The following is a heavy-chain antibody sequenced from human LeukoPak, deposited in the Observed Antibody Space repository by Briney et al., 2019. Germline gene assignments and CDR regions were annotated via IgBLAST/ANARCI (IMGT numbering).Heavy chain of an antibody. CDR2: INPYRGNT. J-gene: IGHJ5*02. Sequence: ASVKVSCKASNFPFTSYGISWVRQAPGQGLEWMGWINPYRGNTNYAQMFQGRVTLTTDTSTSTAYMELISLRSDDTAVYYCARDYGTWFDPWGQGTLVIVSS. CDR1: NFPFTSYG. V-gene: IGHV1-18*01. CDR3: ARDYGTWFDP. D-gene: IGHD1-26*01.